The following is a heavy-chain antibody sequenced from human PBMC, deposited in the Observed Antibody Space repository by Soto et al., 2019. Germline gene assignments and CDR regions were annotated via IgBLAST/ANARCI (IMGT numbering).Heavy chain of an antibody. CDR2: TYYKSKWYN. Sequence: SQTLSLTCAISVGIVTSNNAAWNWIRQSPSRGLEWLGRTYYKSKWYNDYAVSVRGRITINPDTSKNQFSLHLNSVTPEDTAVYYCAKVRYYYGSGSYSPPYGMDVWGQGTTVTVSS. J-gene: IGHJ6*02. CDR1: VGIVTSNNAA. CDR3: AKVRYYYGSGSYSPPYGMDV. D-gene: IGHD3-10*01. V-gene: IGHV6-1*01.